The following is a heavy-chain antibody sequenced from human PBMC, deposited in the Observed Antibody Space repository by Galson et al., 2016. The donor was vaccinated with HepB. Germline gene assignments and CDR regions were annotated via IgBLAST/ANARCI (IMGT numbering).Heavy chain of an antibody. V-gene: IGHV1-46*01. CDR3: ARGADSGYELGEY. Sequence: SVKVSCKASGYTFSDYYMHWVRQAPGQGLEWMGIINPTDVTTTYAQKFQGRVTMTRDTSTSTVYMELSSLRSADTAVYYWARGADSGYELGEYWGQGTLVTVSS. CDR2: INPTDVTT. CDR1: GYTFSDYY. D-gene: IGHD5-12*01. J-gene: IGHJ4*02.